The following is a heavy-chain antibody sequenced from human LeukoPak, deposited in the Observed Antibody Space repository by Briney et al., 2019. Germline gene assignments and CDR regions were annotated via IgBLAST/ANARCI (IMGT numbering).Heavy chain of an antibody. CDR3: ASGTIVGARGADN. Sequence: GGSLRLSCAASGFTFSTCSMKWVRQAPGKALEWVSSISGSSYHIYYADSVKGRFTISRDNANNLLYLQMNSLRAEDTAVYYCASGTIVGARGADNWGQGTLVTVPS. V-gene: IGHV3-21*01. D-gene: IGHD1-26*01. J-gene: IGHJ4*02. CDR2: ISGSSYHI. CDR1: GFTFSTCS.